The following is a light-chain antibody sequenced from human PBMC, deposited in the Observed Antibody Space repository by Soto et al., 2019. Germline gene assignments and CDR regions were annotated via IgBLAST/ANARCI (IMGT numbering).Light chain of an antibody. J-gene: IGKJ1*01. CDR1: QSVSNNY. CDR2: VAS. Sequence: EIVLTQSPGTLSLSPGERATLSCRASQSVSNNYLAWYQQKPGQAPRLLIYVASNRAPGIPDRFSGSGSGTDFTLTISRLEPEDFAVYYCQQYGSSGTFGQGTKVDIK. CDR3: QQYGSSGT. V-gene: IGKV3-20*01.